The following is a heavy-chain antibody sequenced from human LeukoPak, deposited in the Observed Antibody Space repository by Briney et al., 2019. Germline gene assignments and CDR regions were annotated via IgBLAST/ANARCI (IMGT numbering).Heavy chain of an antibody. D-gene: IGHD4-17*01. V-gene: IGHV1-18*01. CDR3: ARDLEGNGDSPDI. J-gene: IGHJ3*02. CDR1: GYTFTYFG. Sequence: GASVKVSCKTSGYTFTYFGITWVRQAPGQGLEWMGWISTYNGNAKYAQNLQGRVTMTTDTSTTTVYMELRSLRPDDTAVYYCARDLEGNGDSPDIWGQGTMVTVSS. CDR2: ISTYNGNA.